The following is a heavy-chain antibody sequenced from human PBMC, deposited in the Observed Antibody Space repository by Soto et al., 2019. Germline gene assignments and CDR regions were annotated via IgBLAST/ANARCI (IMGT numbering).Heavy chain of an antibody. J-gene: IGHJ6*02. CDR3: ARDFVLFRYQLPPRAYYYGMDV. D-gene: IGHD2-2*01. CDR2: IYSGGST. Sequence: PGGSLRLSCAASGFTVSSNYMSWVRQAPGKGLEWVSVIYSGGSTYYADSVKGRFTISRDNSKNTLYLQMNSLRAEDTAVYYCARDFVLFRYQLPPRAYYYGMDVWGQGTTVTVSS. CDR1: GFTVSSNY. V-gene: IGHV3-66*01.